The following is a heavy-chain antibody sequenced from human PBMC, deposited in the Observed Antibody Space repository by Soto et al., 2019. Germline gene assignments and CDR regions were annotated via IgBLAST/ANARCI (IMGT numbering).Heavy chain of an antibody. V-gene: IGHV1-18*01. CDR2: ISAYNGNT. CDR1: GYTFTSYG. CDR3: ARDLKYSSSWYIRFDP. Sequence: QVQLVQSGAEVKKPGASVKVSCKASGYTFTSYGISWVRQAPGQGLEWMGCISAYNGNTNYAQKLQGRVTMTTDTSTSTVYMELRSLRSDDTAVYYCARDLKYSSSWYIRFDPWGQGTLVTVSS. D-gene: IGHD6-13*01. J-gene: IGHJ5*02.